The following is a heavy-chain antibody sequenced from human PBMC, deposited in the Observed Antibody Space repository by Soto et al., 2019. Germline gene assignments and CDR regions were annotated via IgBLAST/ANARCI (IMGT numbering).Heavy chain of an antibody. CDR2: ITSSDVTM. D-gene: IGHD2-2*01. CDR3: VGEVGFQLIY. CDR1: GFTFSTHS. V-gene: IGHV3-48*01. Sequence: EVQLVESGGGLVQPGGSLRLFCAASGFTFSTHSMNWVRQAPGKGLEWISYITSSDVTMYADSVKGRFTISRDNAKNSLYLQMNSLRAEDTAVYFCVGEVGFQLIYWGQGTLVTVSS. J-gene: IGHJ4*02.